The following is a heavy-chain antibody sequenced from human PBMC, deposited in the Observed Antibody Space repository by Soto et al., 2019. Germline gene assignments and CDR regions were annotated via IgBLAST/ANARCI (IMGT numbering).Heavy chain of an antibody. CDR3: AREGGYRCHGPLGY. D-gene: IGHD5-12*01. J-gene: IGHJ4*02. CDR1: GFTVSSNY. V-gene: IGHV3-66*01. Sequence: EVQLVESGGGLVQPGGSLRLSCAASGFTVSSNYKTWVRQAPEKELEWVSVIYSGGATHYTDSVKGRFSISRDNSKNTLHLQMNSLRVDDTAMYYCAREGGYRCHGPLGYWGQGTLVTVSS. CDR2: IYSGGAT.